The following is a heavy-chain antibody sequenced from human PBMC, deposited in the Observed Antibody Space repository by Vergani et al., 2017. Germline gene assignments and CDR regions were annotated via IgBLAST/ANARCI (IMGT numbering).Heavy chain of an antibody. D-gene: IGHD1-14*01. Sequence: QVQLLESGGGVVQPGRSLRLSCAASGFTFNQYGMHWVRQAPGKGLEWVAVTWYDGNNKQYADSVKGLFTISRDNSKSTMYLQMNSLRDEDTGVYYCARGLRLLYNRFDPWGQGTLVTVSS. V-gene: IGHV3-33*01. CDR1: GFTFNQYG. J-gene: IGHJ5*02. CDR3: ARGLRLLYNRFDP. CDR2: TWYDGNNK.